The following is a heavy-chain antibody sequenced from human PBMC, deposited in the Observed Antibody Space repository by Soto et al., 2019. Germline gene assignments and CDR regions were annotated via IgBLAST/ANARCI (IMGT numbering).Heavy chain of an antibody. CDR3: AREGVVHVRDAFDI. D-gene: IGHD2-15*01. J-gene: IGHJ3*02. V-gene: IGHV3-33*01. CDR1: GFTFSSYG. Sequence: QVQLVESGGGVVQPGRSLRLSCAASGFTFSSYGMHWVRQAPGKGLEWVAVIWYDGSNKYYADSVKGRFTISRDNSKNTLYLQMNSLRAEDTAVYYCAREGVVHVRDAFDILGQGTMVTVSS. CDR2: IWYDGSNK.